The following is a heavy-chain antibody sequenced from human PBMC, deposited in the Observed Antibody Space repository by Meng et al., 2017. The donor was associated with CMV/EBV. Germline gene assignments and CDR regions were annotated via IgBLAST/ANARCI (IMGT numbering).Heavy chain of an antibody. CDR1: GFTVTSNY. V-gene: IGHV3-53*01. CDR3: ARVLHSSSAYGMDV. CDR2: IYSGGSA. D-gene: IGHD6-6*01. Sequence: GGSLRLSCAASGFTVTSNYMSWVRQAPGKGLEWVSVIYSGGSAYFADSVKGRFTISRDNSKNTVFLQMNSLRAEDTAVYYCARVLHSSSAYGMDVWGQGTLVTVSS. J-gene: IGHJ6*02.